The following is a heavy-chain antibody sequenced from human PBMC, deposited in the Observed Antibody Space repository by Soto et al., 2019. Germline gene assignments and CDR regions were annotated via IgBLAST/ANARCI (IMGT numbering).Heavy chain of an antibody. J-gene: IGHJ4*02. CDR2: IWYDGSNK. V-gene: IGHV3-33*01. D-gene: IGHD3-22*01. Sequence: QVQLVESGGGVVQPGRSLRVSCAASGFTFSRYGMQWVRQAPGKGLEWVAVIWYDGSNKYYTDSVRGRFTISRDNSNDTLYLQMNRLRAEDTAVYYCAREDAYYYDGSVYFEYWGQGTLVTVSS. CDR1: GFTFSRYG. CDR3: AREDAYYYDGSVYFEY.